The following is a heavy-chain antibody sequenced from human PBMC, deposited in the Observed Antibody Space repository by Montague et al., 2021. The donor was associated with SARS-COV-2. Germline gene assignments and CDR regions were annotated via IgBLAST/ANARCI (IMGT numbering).Heavy chain of an antibody. J-gene: IGHJ4*02. Sequence: TLSLTCTVPGGSISTGGNSWSWIRQPPGRGLELIGYIYVSGTTYYSPSFRSRVTIAVDRSKNQFSLRLESVTAADTALYYCARGLLLSVWGQGTLVTVSS. D-gene: IGHD2-21*01. CDR2: IYVSGTT. CDR3: ARGLLLSV. CDR1: GGSISTGGNS. V-gene: IGHV4-30-2*01.